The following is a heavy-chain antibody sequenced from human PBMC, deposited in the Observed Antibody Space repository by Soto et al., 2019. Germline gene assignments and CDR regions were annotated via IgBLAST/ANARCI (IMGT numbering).Heavy chain of an antibody. D-gene: IGHD6-13*01. J-gene: IGHJ6*02. V-gene: IGHV4-4*02. CDR3: ASAAGNYYYGMDV. CDR2: IYHSGST. Sequence: PSETLSPTCAVSGGSISSSNWWSWVRQPPGKGLEWIGEIYHSGSTNYNPSLKSRVTISVDKSKNQFSLKLSSVTAADTAVYYCASAAGNYYYGMDVWGQGTTVTVSS. CDR1: GGSISSSNW.